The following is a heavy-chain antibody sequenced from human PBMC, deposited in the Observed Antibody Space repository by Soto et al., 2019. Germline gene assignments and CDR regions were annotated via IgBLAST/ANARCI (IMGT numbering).Heavy chain of an antibody. D-gene: IGHD3-3*01. CDR1: GYTFTSYD. V-gene: IGHV1-8*01. CDR3: ARTRILTIFGVVIISRFDP. Sequence: ASVKVSCKASGYTFTSYDINWVRQATGQGLEWMGWMNPNSGNTGYAQKFQGRVTMTRNTSISTAYMELSSLRSEDTAVYYCARTRILTIFGVVIISRFDPWGQGTLVTVSS. J-gene: IGHJ5*02. CDR2: MNPNSGNT.